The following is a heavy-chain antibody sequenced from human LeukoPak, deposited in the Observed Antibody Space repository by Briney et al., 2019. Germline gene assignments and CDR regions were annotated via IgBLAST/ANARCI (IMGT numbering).Heavy chain of an antibody. CDR2: IYYSGST. Sequence: SETLSLTCTVSSGSISSSSYYWGWIRQPPGKGLEWIGSIYYSGSTYYNPSLKSRVTISVDTSKNQFSLKLSSVTAADTAVYYCARHPTGDYRAYVDYWGQGTLVTVSS. J-gene: IGHJ4*02. CDR1: SGSISSSSYY. V-gene: IGHV4-39*01. CDR3: ARHPTGDYRAYVDY. D-gene: IGHD4-17*01.